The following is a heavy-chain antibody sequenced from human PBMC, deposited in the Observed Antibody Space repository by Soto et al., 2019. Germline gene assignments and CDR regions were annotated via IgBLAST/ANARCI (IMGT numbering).Heavy chain of an antibody. CDR1: GGSFSGYY. V-gene: IGHV4-34*01. D-gene: IGHD4-17*01. CDR3: ARAGPHDGAPLGY. Sequence: QVQLQQWGAGLLKPSETLSLTCAVYGGSFSGYYWCWIRQPPGKGLEWIGEINHSGSTNYNPSLKSRVTISVDTPKIQFSPKRSSVTAADKAVYYCARAGPHDGAPLGYWGQGTLVTVCS. CDR2: INHSGST. J-gene: IGHJ4*02.